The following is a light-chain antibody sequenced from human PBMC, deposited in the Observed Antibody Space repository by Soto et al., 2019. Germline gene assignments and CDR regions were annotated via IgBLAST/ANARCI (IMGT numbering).Light chain of an antibody. J-gene: IGLJ2*01. CDR1: SSKNGAGYD. V-gene: IGLV1-40*01. Sequence: VLTEPPSVSGAPGQRVTISCTGISSKNGAGYDVHWYQQLPGTAPKLLIYGNSNRPSGVPDRFSGSKSGTSASLAITGLQAEDEADYYCQSYDSSLSVHVVFGGGTQLPVL. CDR2: GNS. CDR3: QSYDSSLSVHVV.